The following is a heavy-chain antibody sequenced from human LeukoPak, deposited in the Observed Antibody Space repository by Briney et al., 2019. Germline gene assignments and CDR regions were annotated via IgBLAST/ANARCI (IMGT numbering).Heavy chain of an antibody. D-gene: IGHD2-2*02. Sequence: ASVKVSCKASGYTFTSYGISWVRQAPGQGLEWMGWISAYNGNTNYAQKLQGRVTMTTDISTSTAYMELRSLRSDDTAVYYCARDLEWGYCSSTSCYTGFDPWGQGTLVTVSS. V-gene: IGHV1-18*01. CDR1: GYTFTSYG. J-gene: IGHJ5*02. CDR3: ARDLEWGYCSSTSCYTGFDP. CDR2: ISAYNGNT.